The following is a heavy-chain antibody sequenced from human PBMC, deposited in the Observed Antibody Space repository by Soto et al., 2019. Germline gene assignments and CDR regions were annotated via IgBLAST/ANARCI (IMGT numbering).Heavy chain of an antibody. CDR3: ARGGTMALDY. CDR2: IYSGGST. D-gene: IGHD3-10*01. V-gene: IGHV3-66*01. CDR1: GFTFSSYW. Sequence: PGGSLRLSCTASGFTFSSYWMHWVRQAPGKGLEWVSVIYSGGSTYYADSMKGRFTISRDNSKNTLYLQMNSLRADDTAVYYCARGGTMALDYWGQGT. J-gene: IGHJ4*02.